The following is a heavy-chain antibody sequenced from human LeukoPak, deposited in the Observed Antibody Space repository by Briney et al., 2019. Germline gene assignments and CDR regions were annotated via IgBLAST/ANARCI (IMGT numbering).Heavy chain of an antibody. CDR3: ARDIEPIAVTGATADY. V-gene: IGHV3-30*04. J-gene: IGHJ4*02. D-gene: IGHD6-19*01. CDR2: ISYDGSDK. Sequence: PGGSLRLSCAASGFTFSNYAIHWVRQAPGKGLEWVAVISYDGSDKQYADSVKGRFTISRDNSKSMLYLQVNSLRTEDTAVYYCARDIEPIAVTGATADYWGQGTLVTVSS. CDR1: GFTFSNYA.